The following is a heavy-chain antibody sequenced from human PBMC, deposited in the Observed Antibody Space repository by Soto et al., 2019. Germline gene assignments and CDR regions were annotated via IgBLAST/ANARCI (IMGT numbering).Heavy chain of an antibody. D-gene: IGHD3-3*01. CDR2: IYSGGST. J-gene: IGHJ4*02. V-gene: IGHV3-53*01. CDR1: GFTVSSNY. CDR3: ARAHERLRFLAWLFLPFDY. Sequence: GGSLRLSCAASGFTVSSNYMSWVRQAPGKGLEWVSVIYSGGSTYYADSVKGRFTISRDNSKNTLYLQMNSLRAEDTAVYYCARAHERLRFLAWLFLPFDYWGQGTLVTVSS.